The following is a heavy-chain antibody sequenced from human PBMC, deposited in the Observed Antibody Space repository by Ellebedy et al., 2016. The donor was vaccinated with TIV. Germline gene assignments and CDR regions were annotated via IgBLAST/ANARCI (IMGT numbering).Heavy chain of an antibody. Sequence: GESLKISCAASGFTFSNYSMNWVRQAPGKGLEWVSSITGSSSYMFYADSEKGRFTISRDNAKNSLYLQMNSLRAEDTAVYYCARGMTNHYFDSWGQGTLVTVSS. D-gene: IGHD4-11*01. V-gene: IGHV3-21*01. CDR3: ARGMTNHYFDS. J-gene: IGHJ4*02. CDR1: GFTFSNYS. CDR2: ITGSSSYM.